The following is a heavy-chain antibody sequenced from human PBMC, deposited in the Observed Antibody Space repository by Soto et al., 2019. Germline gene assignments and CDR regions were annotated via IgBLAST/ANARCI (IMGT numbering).Heavy chain of an antibody. V-gene: IGHV4-31*03. CDR3: AREGYAHSGDDGPFDLFYFDN. Sequence: QLQLQESGPGLVKPSQTLSLTCTVSGGSISSGGYFWNWLRQHPGKGLEWIGFIYHSGSTFYSPSFQSRVSISVDTSKNQFSLKLSSVTPADTAVYYCAREGYAHSGDDGPFDLFYFDNWGPGTQVTVSS. J-gene: IGHJ4*02. D-gene: IGHD2-21*01. CDR1: GGSISSGGYF. CDR2: IYHSGST.